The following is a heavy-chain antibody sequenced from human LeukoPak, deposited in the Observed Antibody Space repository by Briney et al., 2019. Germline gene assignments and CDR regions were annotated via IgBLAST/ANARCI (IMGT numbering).Heavy chain of an antibody. Sequence: SETLSLTCTVSGGSISSGGYYWSWIRQHPGKGLEWIGYIYYSGSTYYNPSLKSRVSISVDTSKNQFSLKLTPVTAADTAVYYCARSHKWELPTTWGQGTLVTVSS. D-gene: IGHD1-26*01. CDR3: ARSHKWELPTT. J-gene: IGHJ5*02. V-gene: IGHV4-31*03. CDR1: GGSISSGGYY. CDR2: IYYSGST.